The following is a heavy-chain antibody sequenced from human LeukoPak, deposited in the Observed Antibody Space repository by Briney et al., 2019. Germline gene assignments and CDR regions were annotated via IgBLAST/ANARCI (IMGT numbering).Heavy chain of an antibody. Sequence: SETLSLTCAVYGGSFSGYYWSWIRQPPGKGLEWIGEINHSGSTNYNPSLRSRVTISVDTSKNQFSLKLSSVTAADTAVYYCARVRGLTYYYGSGSLQDWGQGTLVTVSS. CDR1: GGSFSGYY. V-gene: IGHV4-34*01. D-gene: IGHD3-10*01. CDR3: ARVRGLTYYYGSGSLQD. J-gene: IGHJ4*02. CDR2: INHSGST.